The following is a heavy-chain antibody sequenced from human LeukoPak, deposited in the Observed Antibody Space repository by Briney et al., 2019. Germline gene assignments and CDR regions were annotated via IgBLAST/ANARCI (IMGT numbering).Heavy chain of an antibody. Sequence: PGGSLRLSCAASGFTFSDYYMSWIHQAPGKGLEWVSYISSSNTYTNYAGSVKGRFTISRDDAKNSLYLQMNSLRAEDTAVYYCARSRSYYPADYWGQGTPVTVSS. CDR1: GFTFSDYY. CDR2: ISSSNTYT. D-gene: IGHD1-26*01. V-gene: IGHV3-11*03. J-gene: IGHJ4*02. CDR3: ARSRSYYPADY.